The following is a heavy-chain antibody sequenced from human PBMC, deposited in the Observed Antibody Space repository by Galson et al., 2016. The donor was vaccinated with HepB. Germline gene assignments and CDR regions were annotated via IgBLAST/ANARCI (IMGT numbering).Heavy chain of an antibody. CDR2: ISWNSGTI. J-gene: IGHJ4*02. Sequence: SLRLSCAASGFTFDEYAMHWVRQAPGKGLEWVSTISWNSGTIKYMDSVKGRFTTSRDNAKNSLYLQMDGLKTEDTALYYCAKDMSAGAAASGCFDCWGQGTLVTVSS. CDR1: GFTFDEYA. D-gene: IGHD6-13*01. V-gene: IGHV3-9*01. CDR3: AKDMSAGAAASGCFDC.